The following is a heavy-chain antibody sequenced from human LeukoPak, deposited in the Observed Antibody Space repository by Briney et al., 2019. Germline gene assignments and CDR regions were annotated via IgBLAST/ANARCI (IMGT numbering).Heavy chain of an antibody. D-gene: IGHD2/OR15-2a*01. CDR2: IYPGDYDT. V-gene: IGHV5-51*01. CDR1: GFNFNNYW. J-gene: IGHJ3*02. CDR3: ARHGTTSGDAFDI. Sequence: KPGESLKISCEASGFNFNNYWVGWVRQMPGKGLEWMGIIYPGDYDTRYSPSFQGHVTISVDKSISTAYLQWSSLKAWDTAMYYCARHGTTSGDAFDIWGQGTMVTVSS.